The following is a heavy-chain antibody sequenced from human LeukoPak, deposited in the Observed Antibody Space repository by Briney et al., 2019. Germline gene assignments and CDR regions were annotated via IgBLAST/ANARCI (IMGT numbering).Heavy chain of an antibody. D-gene: IGHD3-22*01. Sequence: SGPTLVNPTQTLTLTCTFSGFSLSTSGVGVGWIRQPPGKALEWLALIYWNDDKRYSPSLKSRLTITKETSKNQAVLTMTNMDPVDTAKYYCAHLQMPYYYDSSGYSYYFDYWGQGTLVTVSS. J-gene: IGHJ4*02. CDR2: IYWNDDK. CDR3: AHLQMPYYYDSSGYSYYFDY. V-gene: IGHV2-5*01. CDR1: GFSLSTSGVG.